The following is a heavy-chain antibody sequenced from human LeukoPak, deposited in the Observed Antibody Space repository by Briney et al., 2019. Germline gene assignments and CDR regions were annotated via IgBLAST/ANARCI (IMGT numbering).Heavy chain of an antibody. CDR2: IYSGGTT. Sequence: PGGSLRLSCAASGFTASTNHLSWVRQAPGKGLEWVSVIYSGGTTYYADSVKGRFTVSRDNSKNMLYLQMDSLRVEDTAVYYCARGRGDAGSWYFDLWGRGTLLTVSS. D-gene: IGHD5-24*01. CDR1: GFTASTNH. V-gene: IGHV3-53*01. CDR3: ARGRGDAGSWYFDL. J-gene: IGHJ2*01.